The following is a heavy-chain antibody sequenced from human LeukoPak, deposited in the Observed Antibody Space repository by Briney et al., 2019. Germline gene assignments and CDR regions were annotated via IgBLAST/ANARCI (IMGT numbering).Heavy chain of an antibody. V-gene: IGHV3-23*01. CDR2: ISGSGGST. CDR3: ARVGGHVYYDFWRGWFDP. CDR1: GFTFSSYA. D-gene: IGHD3-3*01. Sequence: GGSLRLSCAASGFTFSSYAMSWVRQAPGKGLEWVSAISGSGGSTYYADSVKGRFTISRDNSKNTLYLQMNSLRAEDTAVYYCARVGGHVYYDFWRGWFDPWGQGTLVTVSS. J-gene: IGHJ5*02.